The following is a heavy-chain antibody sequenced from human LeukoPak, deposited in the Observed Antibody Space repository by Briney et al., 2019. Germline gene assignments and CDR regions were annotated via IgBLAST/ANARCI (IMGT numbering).Heavy chain of an antibody. CDR3: ARDDANIVLMMYAMCGHY. CDR1: GYTFTSYG. D-gene: IGHD2-8*01. J-gene: IGHJ4*02. Sequence: GASVKVSCKASGYTFTSYGISWVRQAPGQGLEWMGWISAYNGNTNYAQKFQGRVTMTRDTSISTAYMELSRLRSDDTAVYYCARDDANIVLMMYAMCGHYWGQGTLVTVSS. V-gene: IGHV1-18*01. CDR2: ISAYNGNT.